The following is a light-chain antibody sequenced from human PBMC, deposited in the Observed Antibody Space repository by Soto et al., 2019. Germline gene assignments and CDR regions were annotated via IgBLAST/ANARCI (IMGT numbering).Light chain of an antibody. CDR2: GAA. V-gene: IGKV3-15*01. Sequence: EIVLTQSPGTLSLSPGERATLSCRASQSVFSSLAWYQHKPGQAPSLLIYGAATRATGIPARFSGSGSGTEFTLTIRSLQSDDIAVDYCQQYHNWPAFGQGTKVDIK. CDR1: QSVFSS. CDR3: QQYHNWPA. J-gene: IGKJ1*01.